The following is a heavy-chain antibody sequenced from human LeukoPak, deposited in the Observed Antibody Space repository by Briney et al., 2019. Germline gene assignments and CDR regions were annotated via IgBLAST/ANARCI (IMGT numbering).Heavy chain of an antibody. CDR2: INPNSGGT. CDR1: GYTFTGYY. D-gene: IGHD5-18*01. V-gene: IGHV1-2*02. Sequence: ASVKVSCKASGYTFTGYYMHWVRQAPGQGLEWMGWINPNSGGTNYAQKFQGRVTMTRDTSISTAYMELSRLRSDDTAVYYCARVRIQLLDPALRDRPDTTYYYYYYMDVWGKGTTVTVSS. CDR3: ARVRIQLLDPALRDRPDTTYYYYYYMDV. J-gene: IGHJ6*03.